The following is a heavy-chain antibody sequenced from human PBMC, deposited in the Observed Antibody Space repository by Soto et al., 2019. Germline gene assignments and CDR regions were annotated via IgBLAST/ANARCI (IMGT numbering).Heavy chain of an antibody. D-gene: IGHD4-17*01. CDR3: AGGGPDYGGGGIPDW. V-gene: IGHV3-21*06. Sequence: EVQLVESGGGLVKPGGSLRLSCRASGFSFSSYTMSWVRQAPGKGLEWVSSISRTSEDIYYADSLKGRCDISRDNARNLVSLEVESLRGEDGAGYYWAGGGPDYGGGGIPDWWGQGTLVTVSS. CDR1: GFSFSSYT. J-gene: IGHJ4*02. CDR2: ISRTSEDI.